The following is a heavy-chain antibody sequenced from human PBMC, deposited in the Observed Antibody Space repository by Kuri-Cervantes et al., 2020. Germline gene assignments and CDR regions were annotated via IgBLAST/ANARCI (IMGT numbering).Heavy chain of an antibody. CDR3: ARGHVLVPAAIDY. CDR1: GFTFDDYA. D-gene: IGHD2-2*01. CDR2: ISWNSGSI. J-gene: IGHJ4*02. Sequence: SLKISCAASGFTFDDYAMHWVRQAPGKGLEWVSGISWNSGSIGYADSVKGRFTISRDNAKNSLYLQMNSLRAEDTAVYYCARGHVLVPAAIDYWGQGTLVTVSS. V-gene: IGHV3-9*01.